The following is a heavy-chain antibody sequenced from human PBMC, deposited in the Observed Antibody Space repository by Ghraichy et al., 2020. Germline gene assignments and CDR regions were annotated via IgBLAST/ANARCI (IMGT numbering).Heavy chain of an antibody. CDR3: AREPVYDFWSGYYTAYYYYGMDV. V-gene: IGHV1-18*01. CDR2: ISAYNGNT. J-gene: IGHJ6*02. Sequence: ASVKVSCKASGYTFTSYGISWVRQAPGQGLEWMGWISAYNGNTNYAQKLQGRVTMTTDTSTSTAYMELRSLRSDDTAVYYCAREPVYDFWSGYYTAYYYYGMDVWGQGTTVTVSS. D-gene: IGHD3-3*01. CDR1: GYTFTSYG.